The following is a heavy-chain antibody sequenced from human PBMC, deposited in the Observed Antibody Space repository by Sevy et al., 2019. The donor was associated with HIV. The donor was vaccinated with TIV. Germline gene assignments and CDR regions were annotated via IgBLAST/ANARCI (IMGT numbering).Heavy chain of an antibody. CDR2: ISYDESKK. J-gene: IGHJ4*02. D-gene: IGHD3-16*01. CDR3: AKDLYYDGPKSFPDY. V-gene: IGHV3-30*18. Sequence: GGSLRLSCVTSGFTSKKFGMHWVRQAPGKGPEWVAIISYDESKKYYADSVKGRFTISRDNSKKTLYLQMDRLTTEDTAVYYCAKDLYYDGPKSFPDYWGQGTQVTVSS. CDR1: GFTSKKFG.